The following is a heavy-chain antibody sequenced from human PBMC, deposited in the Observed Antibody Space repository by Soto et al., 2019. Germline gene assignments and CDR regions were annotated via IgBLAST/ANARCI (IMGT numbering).Heavy chain of an antibody. D-gene: IGHD3-16*02. CDR2: TVVGSGNT. V-gene: IGHV1-58*01. Sequence: ASVKVSCKASGFTFTSSAVQWVRQARGQRLEWIGWTVVGSGNTNYAQKFQERVTITRDMSTSTAYMELSSLRSEDTAVYYCAAEGLLGGVIDSPLDYWGRGTLVTVSS. J-gene: IGHJ4*02. CDR1: GFTFTSSA. CDR3: AAEGLLGGVIDSPLDY.